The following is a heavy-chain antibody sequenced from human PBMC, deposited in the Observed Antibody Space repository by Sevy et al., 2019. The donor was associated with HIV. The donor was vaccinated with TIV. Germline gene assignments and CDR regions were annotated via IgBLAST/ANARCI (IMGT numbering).Heavy chain of an antibody. J-gene: IGHJ6*02. D-gene: IGHD3-3*01. CDR1: GFTFSSYW. CDR3: ARVQTPYYDFWSGYSAYYYYGMDV. V-gene: IGHV3-7*01. CDR2: IKQDGSGK. Sequence: GGSLRLSCAASGFTFSSYWMSWVRQAPGKGLEWVANIKQDGSGKYDEDSVKGRFTISRDNAKNSLYLQMNSLRAEDTAVYYCARVQTPYYDFWSGYSAYYYYGMDVWGQRTTVTVSS.